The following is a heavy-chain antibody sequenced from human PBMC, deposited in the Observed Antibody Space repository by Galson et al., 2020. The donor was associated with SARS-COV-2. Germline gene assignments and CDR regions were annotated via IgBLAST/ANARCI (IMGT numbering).Heavy chain of an antibody. CDR3: ARETYYDYVWGRYRYDYYYMDV. V-gene: IGHV3-7*01. CDR1: GFTISTHW. J-gene: IGHJ6*03. CDR2: INQGGSER. Sequence: QLGESLKISCAASGFTISTHWMNWVRQAPGKGLEWVANINQGGSERDYVDSVKGRFSISRDNAKNSLYLEMNSLSPEDTAVYYCARETYYDYVWGRYRYDYYYMDVWGKGTTVTISS. D-gene: IGHD3-16*02.